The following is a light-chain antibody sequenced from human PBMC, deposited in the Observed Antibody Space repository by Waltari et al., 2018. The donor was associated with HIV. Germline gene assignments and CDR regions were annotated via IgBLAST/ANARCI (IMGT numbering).Light chain of an antibody. J-gene: IGLJ1*01. V-gene: IGLV2-14*01. CDR3: SSYTSSSTRV. CDR1: SSDVGGYNY. CDR2: DVS. Sequence: QSALTQPASVSGSPGQSITISCTGTSSDVGGYNYVSWYQQHPGKAPKLMIYDVSNRPGGVSNRFSGSKSGNTAALTISVLQAEDEADYYGSSYTSSSTRVFGTGTKVTVL.